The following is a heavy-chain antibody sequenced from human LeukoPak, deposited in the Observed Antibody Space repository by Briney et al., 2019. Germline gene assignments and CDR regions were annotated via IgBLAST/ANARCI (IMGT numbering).Heavy chain of an antibody. CDR3: ARGLHDRSWYGAH. J-gene: IGHJ4*02. CDR2: LPPDGSYQ. D-gene: IGHD6-13*01. CDR1: GFTFGDYA. Sequence: GGSLRLSCTTSGFTFGDYAMSWVRQAPGKGLEWVALLPPDGSYQYYADSLKGRFTISRDNFKNALYLQINSLRLEDTAVYYCARGLHDRSWYGAHWGQGTLLSVSS. V-gene: IGHV3-30*04.